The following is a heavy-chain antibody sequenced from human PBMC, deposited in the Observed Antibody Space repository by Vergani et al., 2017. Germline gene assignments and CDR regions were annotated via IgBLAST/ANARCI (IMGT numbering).Heavy chain of an antibody. CDR2: IYTSGST. D-gene: IGHD2-2*02. J-gene: IGHJ5*02. V-gene: IGHV4-61*02. CDR3: ARAETAAIKKNWFDP. CDR1: GGSISSGSYY. Sequence: QVQLQESGPGLVKPSQTLSLTCTVSGGSISSGSYYWSWIRQPAGKGLEWIGRIYTSGSTHYNPSLKSRVTISVATSKNQFSLKLSSVTAAVTAVYYCARAETAAIKKNWFDPWGQGTLVTVSS.